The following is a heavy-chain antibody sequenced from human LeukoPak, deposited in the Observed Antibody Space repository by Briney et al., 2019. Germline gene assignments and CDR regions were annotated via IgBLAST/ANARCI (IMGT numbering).Heavy chain of an antibody. V-gene: IGHV3-30*18. CDR3: AKDIVRATVTTGFGYMDV. D-gene: IGHD4-17*01. CDR2: ISYDGSNK. CDR1: GFTFSSYG. Sequence: HPGGSLRLSCAASGFTFSSYGMHWVRQAPGKGLEWLAVISYDGSNKYYEDSVKGRFTISRDNSKNTLYLQMNSLRAEDTAVYYCAKDIVRATVTTGFGYMDVWGKGTTVTISS. J-gene: IGHJ6*03.